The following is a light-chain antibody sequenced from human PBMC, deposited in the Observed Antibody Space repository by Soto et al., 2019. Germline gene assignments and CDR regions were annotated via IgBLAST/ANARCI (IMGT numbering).Light chain of an antibody. CDR3: QQLNTYPPIT. J-gene: IGKJ5*01. V-gene: IGKV1-17*03. CDR1: QDISRF. CDR2: ETS. Sequence: DVQMTQSPSAMSASVGDRVTITCRASQDISRFVAWFQQKPGKAPERLIYETSNLQPGVPSRFSGSGSGTDFTLTISNLQPEDFATYYCQQLNTYPPITFGQGTRLEIK.